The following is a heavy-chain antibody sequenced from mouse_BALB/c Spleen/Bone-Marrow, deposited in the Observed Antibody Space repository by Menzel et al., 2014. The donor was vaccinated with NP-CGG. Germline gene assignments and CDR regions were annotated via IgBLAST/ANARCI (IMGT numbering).Heavy chain of an antibody. CDR1: GFSLTNYG. V-gene: IGHV2-9*02. J-gene: IGHJ4*01. CDR3: ARVTSSAVGAMDY. D-gene: IGHD3-2*02. Sequence: QVQLKESGPGLVAPSQSLSITSTVSGFSLTNYGVHWVRQPPGKGLEWLGVIWAGGSTNYDSALMSRLSISKDNSKSQVFLKMICLQTDDPAIYYCARVTSSAVGAMDYWGQGTSVTVSS. CDR2: IWAGGST.